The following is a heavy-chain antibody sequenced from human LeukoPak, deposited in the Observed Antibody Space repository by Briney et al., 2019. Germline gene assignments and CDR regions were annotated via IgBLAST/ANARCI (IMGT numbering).Heavy chain of an antibody. Sequence: GRSLTLSCAASGFTFDDYAMHWVRQAQGKGLEWVSGISWNSGSIGYADSVKGRFTISRDNAKNSLYLQMNSLRAEDTALYYCAKDTYGMDVWGQGTTVTVSS. V-gene: IGHV3-9*01. J-gene: IGHJ6*02. CDR1: GFTFDDYA. CDR2: ISWNSGSI. CDR3: AKDTYGMDV.